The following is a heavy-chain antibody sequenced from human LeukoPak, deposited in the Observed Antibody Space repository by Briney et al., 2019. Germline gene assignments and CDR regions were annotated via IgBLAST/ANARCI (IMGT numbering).Heavy chain of an antibody. V-gene: IGHV1-3*01. CDR1: GYTFTSYA. D-gene: IGHD2-2*01. CDR2: INAGNGNT. Sequence: ASVKVSCKASGYTFTSYAMHWVRQAPGQRLEWMGWINAGNGNTKYSQKFQGRVTKTTDTSTSTAYMELRSLRSDDTAVYYCARDLGYCSSTSCSDFDYWGQGTLVTVSS. J-gene: IGHJ4*02. CDR3: ARDLGYCSSTSCSDFDY.